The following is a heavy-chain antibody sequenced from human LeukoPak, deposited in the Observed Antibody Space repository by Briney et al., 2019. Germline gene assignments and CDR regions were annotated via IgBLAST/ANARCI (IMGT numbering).Heavy chain of an antibody. Sequence: GGSLRLSCAASGFTFSSYSMNWVRQAPGKGLEWVSSISSSSSYIYYADSVKGRFTISRDNSKNTLYLQMNSLRAEDTAVYYCAIHDELAAHFDYWGQGTLVTVSS. CDR1: GFTFSSYS. CDR3: AIHDELAAHFDY. D-gene: IGHD3-3*02. CDR2: ISSSSSYI. J-gene: IGHJ4*02. V-gene: IGHV3-21*04.